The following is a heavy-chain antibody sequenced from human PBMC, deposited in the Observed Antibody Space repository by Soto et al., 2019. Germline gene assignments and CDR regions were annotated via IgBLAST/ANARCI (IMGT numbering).Heavy chain of an antibody. CDR1: GYTFTSYA. J-gene: IGHJ5*02. D-gene: IGHD2-15*01. V-gene: IGHV1-3*01. CDR3: ARVPTNSRWLDP. Sequence: ASVKVSCKASGYTFTSYAMHWVRQAPGQRLEWMGWINAGNGNTKYSQKFQGRVTITRDTSASTAYMELSSLRSEDTAVYYCARVPTNSRWLDPWGQGTLVTVSS. CDR2: INAGNGNT.